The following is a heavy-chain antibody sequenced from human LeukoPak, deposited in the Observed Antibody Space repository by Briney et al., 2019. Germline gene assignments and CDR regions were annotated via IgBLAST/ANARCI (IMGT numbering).Heavy chain of an antibody. CDR1: GLTFSDYG. CDR3: VKDQAGG. J-gene: IGHJ4*02. D-gene: IGHD6-19*01. Sequence: GGSLRLSCDASGLTFSDYGMHWVRQAPGKGLEWVAFIRYNGQLQMYGDSVRGRFIISRDNSMNRMYLQLNNVRSEDTAVYYCVKDQAGGWGQGTLVTVSS. V-gene: IGHV3-30*02. CDR2: IRYNGQLQ.